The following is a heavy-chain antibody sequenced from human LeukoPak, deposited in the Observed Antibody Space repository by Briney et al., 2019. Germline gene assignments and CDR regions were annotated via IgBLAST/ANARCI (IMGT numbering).Heavy chain of an antibody. Sequence: SETLSLTCTVTGGSISYYYCSWIRQSPGKGLEWIGYIYYSGTTNYNPSLKSRVTISVDTSKNQFSLQLRSVTAADTAMYYCARLLRPGGRKGDAFDIWGQGTMVTVSS. V-gene: IGHV4-59*08. J-gene: IGHJ3*02. CDR3: ARLLRPGGRKGDAFDI. CDR2: IYYSGTT. D-gene: IGHD1-26*01. CDR1: GGSISYYY.